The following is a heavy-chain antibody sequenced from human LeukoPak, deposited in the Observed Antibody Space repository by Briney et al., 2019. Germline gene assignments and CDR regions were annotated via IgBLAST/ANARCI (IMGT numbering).Heavy chain of an antibody. V-gene: IGHV3-7*01. CDR1: GFTFSSYS. CDR2: IKQDGSEK. J-gene: IGHJ6*03. D-gene: IGHD6-13*01. Sequence: GGSLRLSCAASGFTFSSYSMSWVRQAPGKGLEWVANIKQDGSEKYYVDSVKGRFTISRDNAKNSLYLQMNSLRAEDTAVYYCARDQSSSSWYSLYNYYYYMDVWGKGTTVTVSS. CDR3: ARDQSSSSWYSLYNYYYYMDV.